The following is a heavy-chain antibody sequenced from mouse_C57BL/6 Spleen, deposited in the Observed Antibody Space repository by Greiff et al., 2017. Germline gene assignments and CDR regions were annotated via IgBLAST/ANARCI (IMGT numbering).Heavy chain of an antibody. D-gene: IGHD1-1*01. Sequence: QVQLKQSGTELVKPGASVKLSCKASGYTFTSYWMHWVKQRPGQGLEWIGNINPSNGGTNYNEKFKSKATLTVDKSSSTAYMQLSSLTSEDSAVYYCAAEGMDYGFDYWGQGTTLTVSS. CDR3: AAEGMDYGFDY. V-gene: IGHV1-53*01. J-gene: IGHJ2*01. CDR1: GYTFTSYW. CDR2: INPSNGGT.